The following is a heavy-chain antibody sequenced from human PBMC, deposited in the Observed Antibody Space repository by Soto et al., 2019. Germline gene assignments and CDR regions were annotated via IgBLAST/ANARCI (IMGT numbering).Heavy chain of an antibody. V-gene: IGHV3-30*03. J-gene: IGHJ4*02. Sequence: PGGSLRLSCAASGFTFSSYGMHWVRQAPGKGLEWVAVISYDGSNKYYADSVKGRFTISRDNSKNTLYLQMNSLRAEDTAVYYCATPRGGWYPPFDYWGQGTLVTVSS. D-gene: IGHD6-19*01. CDR2: ISYDGSNK. CDR1: GFTFSSYG. CDR3: ATPRGGWYPPFDY.